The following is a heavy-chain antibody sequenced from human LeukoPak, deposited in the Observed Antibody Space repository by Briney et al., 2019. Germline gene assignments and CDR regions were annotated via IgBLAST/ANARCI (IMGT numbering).Heavy chain of an antibody. J-gene: IGHJ4*02. CDR3: ARETYDILTGYYKVDY. D-gene: IGHD3-9*01. CDR1: GGSISSGSYY. CDR2: IYTSGST. V-gene: IGHV4-61*02. Sequence: PSQTLSLTCTVSGGSISSGSYYWNWIRQPAGKGLEWIGRIYTSGSTNYNPSLKSRVTISVDTSKNQFSLKLSSVTAADTAVYYCARETYDILTGYYKVDYWGQGTLVTVSS.